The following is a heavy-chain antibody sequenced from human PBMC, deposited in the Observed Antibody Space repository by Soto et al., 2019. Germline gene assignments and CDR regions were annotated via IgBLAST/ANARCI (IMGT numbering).Heavy chain of an antibody. D-gene: IGHD4-17*01. CDR2: IKEDGSEI. CDR3: ARDTYGDNGQVPDY. Sequence: EVQVVESGGGLVQPGGSLRLSCAGSGFTFGRHWMTWVRQAPGKGLEWVANIKEDGSEIYYVDSVKGRFTISRDNAKNSGYLQMNSLRAEDTALYYCARDTYGDNGQVPDYWGLGTLVTVSS. V-gene: IGHV3-7*01. J-gene: IGHJ4*02. CDR1: GFTFGRHW.